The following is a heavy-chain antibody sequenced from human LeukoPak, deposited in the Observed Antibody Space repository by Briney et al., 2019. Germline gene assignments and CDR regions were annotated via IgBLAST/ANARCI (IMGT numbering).Heavy chain of an antibody. CDR2: IYTSGST. D-gene: IGHD2-2*01. J-gene: IGHJ6*02. CDR3: AGDIVVVPAAMAYYYYGMDV. Sequence: SETLSLTCAVYGGSFSGYYWSWIRQPAGKGLEWIGRIYTSGSTNYNPSLKSRVTMSVDTSKNQFSLKLSSVTAADTAVYYCAGDIVVVPAAMAYYYYGMDVWGQGTTVTVSS. V-gene: IGHV4-4*07. CDR1: GGSFSGYY.